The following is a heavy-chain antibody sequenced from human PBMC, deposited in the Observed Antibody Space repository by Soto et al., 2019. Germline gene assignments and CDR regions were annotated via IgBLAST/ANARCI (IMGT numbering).Heavy chain of an antibody. Sequence: QLQLQESGPGLVKPSETLSLICTVSGGSISSSSYYWGWIRQPPGKGLEWIGSIYYSGSTYYNPSLKSRVTISVDTSKNQFSLKLSSVTAADTAVYYCARHYYDFWSGIDYWGQGTLVTVSS. V-gene: IGHV4-39*01. J-gene: IGHJ4*02. CDR1: GGSISSSSYY. CDR3: ARHYYDFWSGIDY. CDR2: IYYSGST. D-gene: IGHD3-3*01.